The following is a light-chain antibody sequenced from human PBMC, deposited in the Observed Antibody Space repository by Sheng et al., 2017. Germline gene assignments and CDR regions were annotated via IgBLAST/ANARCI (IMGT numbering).Light chain of an antibody. CDR2: GAS. J-gene: IGKJ1*01. CDR1: QSVSSN. Sequence: ETVMTQSPATLSVSPGERATLSCRASQSVSSNLAWYQQKPGQAPRLLIYGASTRATGIPARFSGSGSGTEFTLTISSLQSEDFAFYYCQQYDTWPRTFGQGTKVDIK. CDR3: QQYDTWPRT. V-gene: IGKV3-15*01.